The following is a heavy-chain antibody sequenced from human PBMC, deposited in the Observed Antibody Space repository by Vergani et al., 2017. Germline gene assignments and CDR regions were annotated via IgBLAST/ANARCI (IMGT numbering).Heavy chain of an antibody. CDR1: GFTFSSYG. Sequence: VQLVESGGGVVQPGRSLRLSCAASGFTFSSYGMNWVRQAPGKGLEWVSYISSSSSTIYYADSVKGRFTISRDNAKNSLYLQMNSLRAEDTAVYYGARDGVVVSAPLDYWGQGTLVTVSS. J-gene: IGHJ4*02. V-gene: IGHV3-48*04. CDR2: ISSSSSTI. CDR3: ARDGVVVSAPLDY. D-gene: IGHD2-15*01.